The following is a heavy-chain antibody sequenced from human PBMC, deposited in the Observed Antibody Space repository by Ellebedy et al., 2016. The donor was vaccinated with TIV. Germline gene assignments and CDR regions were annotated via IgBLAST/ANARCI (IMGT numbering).Heavy chain of an antibody. V-gene: IGHV3-23*01. CDR1: GFTFSSYA. D-gene: IGHD2-2*01. Sequence: GGSLRLXXAASGFTFSSYAMSWVRQAPGKGLEWVSAISGSGGSTYYADSVKGRFTISRDNSKNTLYLQMNSLRAEDTAVYYCAKGTIVVVPAALDYWGQGTLVTVSS. CDR2: ISGSGGST. CDR3: AKGTIVVVPAALDY. J-gene: IGHJ4*02.